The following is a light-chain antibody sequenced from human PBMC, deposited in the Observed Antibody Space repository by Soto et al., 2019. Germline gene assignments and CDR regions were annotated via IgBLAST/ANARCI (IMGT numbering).Light chain of an antibody. CDR1: QSVSSN. J-gene: IGKJ1*01. Sequence: EIMMTQSPPTLSVSPVERATLSCRASQSVSSNLAWYQQKPGQAPRLLIYGASTSATGIPARFSGSGSGTEFTLTIRSLQSEDFAVNYCQQYNNWPQVTFGQGTKGDIK. CDR2: GAS. V-gene: IGKV3-15*01. CDR3: QQYNNWPQVT.